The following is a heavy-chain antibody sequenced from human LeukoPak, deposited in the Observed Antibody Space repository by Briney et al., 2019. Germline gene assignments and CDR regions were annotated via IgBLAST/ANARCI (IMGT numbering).Heavy chain of an antibody. CDR3: ARGLSFVRNRDSSSRPFDY. Sequence: NPSGTLSLTCAVSGGSISSSNWWSWVRQPPGKGLEWIGEIYHSGSTNYNPSLKSRVTISVDKSKNQFSLKLSSVTAADTAVYYCARGLSFVRNRDSSSRPFDYWGQGTLVTASS. V-gene: IGHV4-4*02. J-gene: IGHJ4*02. CDR1: GGSISSSNW. D-gene: IGHD6-13*01. CDR2: IYHSGST.